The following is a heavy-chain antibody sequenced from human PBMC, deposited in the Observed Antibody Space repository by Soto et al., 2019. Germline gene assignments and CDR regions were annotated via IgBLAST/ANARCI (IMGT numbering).Heavy chain of an antibody. CDR3: ARSTFRQYYYMDV. V-gene: IGHV4-59*01. J-gene: IGHJ6*03. CDR1: GGSISSYY. CDR2: IYYSGST. Sequence: SETLSLTCTVSGGSISSYYWSWIRQPPGKGLEWIGYIYYSGSTNYNPSLKSRVTISVDTSKNQFSLKLSSVTAADTAVYYCARSTFRQYYYMDVWGKGTTVTVSS.